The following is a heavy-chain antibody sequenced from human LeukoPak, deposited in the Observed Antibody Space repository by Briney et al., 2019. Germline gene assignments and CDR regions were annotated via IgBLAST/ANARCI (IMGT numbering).Heavy chain of an antibody. CDR2: ISAYNGNT. CDR1: GYTLTSYG. Sequence: ASEKVSCKASGYTLTSYGISWVRQAPGQGLEWTGWISAYNGNTNYAQKLQGRVTMTTDTSTSTAYMELRSLRSDDTAVYYCARVPGIAAAGTLGRTGWFDPWGQGTLVTVSS. D-gene: IGHD6-13*01. CDR3: ARVPGIAAAGTLGRTGWFDP. V-gene: IGHV1-18*01. J-gene: IGHJ5*02.